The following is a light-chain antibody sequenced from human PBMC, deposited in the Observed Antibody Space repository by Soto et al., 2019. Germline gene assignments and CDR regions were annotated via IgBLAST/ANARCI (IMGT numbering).Light chain of an antibody. Sequence: QSVLTQPPSASGSPGQSVTISCTGAGTDVGQYNYVSWYQQHPGKAPKLLIHHVSRRPSGVPARFSGSKSGNTASLTVSGLQAEDEADYYCSSFKSRFTFVLATGTKVTVL. CDR3: SSFKSRFTFV. J-gene: IGLJ1*01. CDR2: HVS. CDR1: GTDVGQYNY. V-gene: IGLV2-8*01.